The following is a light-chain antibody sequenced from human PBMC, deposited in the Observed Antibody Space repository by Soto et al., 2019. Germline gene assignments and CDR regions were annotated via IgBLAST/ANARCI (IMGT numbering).Light chain of an antibody. J-gene: IGLJ1*01. CDR3: SSYAGNNNFV. CDR1: SSDVGGYNS. V-gene: IGLV2-8*01. Sequence: QSVLTQPPSASGSPVQSVTISCTGTSSDVGGYNSVSWYQQHPGKAPKLMIYEVSQRPSGVPDRFSASKSGNTASLTVSGLQAEDEADYYCSSYAGNNNFVFGTGTKLTVL. CDR2: EVS.